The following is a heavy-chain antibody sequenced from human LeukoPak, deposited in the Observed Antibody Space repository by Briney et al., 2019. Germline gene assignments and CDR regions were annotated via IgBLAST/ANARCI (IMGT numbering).Heavy chain of an antibody. CDR3: ARYDFWSGYYFKASRGYYFDY. D-gene: IGHD3-3*01. CDR2: IIPIFGTA. CDR1: AGSFSSYA. V-gene: IGHV1-69*13. J-gene: IGHJ4*02. Sequence: ASVKVSCKASAGSFSSYAISWVRQAPGQGLEWMGGIIPIFGTANYAQKFQGRVTITADESTSTAYMELSSLRSEDTAVYYCARYDFWSGYYFKASRGYYFDYWGQGTLVTVSS.